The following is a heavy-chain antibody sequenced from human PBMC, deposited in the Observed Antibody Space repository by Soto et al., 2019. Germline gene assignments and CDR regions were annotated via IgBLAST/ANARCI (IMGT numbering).Heavy chain of an antibody. CDR3: ARGIPFKKTYYGRH. D-gene: IGHD3-10*01. Sequence: QVQLVQSGAEVKKPGASVKVSCKASGYTFTSYDINWVRQATGQGLEWMGWMNPNSGNTGYAQKFQGRVTMTRTTSISTAYMELSSLRSEDTAVYYCARGIPFKKTYYGRHWGQGTLVTVSS. J-gene: IGHJ1*01. CDR1: GYTFTSYD. CDR2: MNPNSGNT. V-gene: IGHV1-8*01.